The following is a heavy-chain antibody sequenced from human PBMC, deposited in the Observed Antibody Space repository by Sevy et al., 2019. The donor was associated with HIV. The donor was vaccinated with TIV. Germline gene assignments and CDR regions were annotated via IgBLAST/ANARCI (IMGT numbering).Heavy chain of an antibody. CDR3: AKDWGSCSGGTCYFYGFDY. CDR1: GFTFSTYA. V-gene: IGHV3-23*01. Sequence: GGSLRLSCVASGFTFSTYAMSWVRQAPGKGLEWVSSIRGSGRITYYADSEKGRFTISRDNSKNTLYLQMNSLRVEDPAVYYCAKDWGSCSGGTCYFYGFDYWGQGTLVTVSS. D-gene: IGHD2-15*01. CDR2: IRGSGRIT. J-gene: IGHJ4*02.